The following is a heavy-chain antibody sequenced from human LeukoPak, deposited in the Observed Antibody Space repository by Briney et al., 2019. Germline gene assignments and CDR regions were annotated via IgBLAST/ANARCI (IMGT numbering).Heavy chain of an antibody. V-gene: IGHV3-48*02. CDR1: GFTFSSYS. D-gene: IGHD2-2*03. Sequence: GGSLRLSCAASGFTFSSYSMNWVRQAPGKGLEWVSYISSSSTIYYADSVKGRFTISRDNAKNSLYLQMNSLRDEDTAVYYCARDGNGYCSSTSCPYYYYGMDVWGQGTTVTVSS. CDR3: ARDGNGYCSSTSCPYYYYGMDV. CDR2: ISSSSTI. J-gene: IGHJ6*02.